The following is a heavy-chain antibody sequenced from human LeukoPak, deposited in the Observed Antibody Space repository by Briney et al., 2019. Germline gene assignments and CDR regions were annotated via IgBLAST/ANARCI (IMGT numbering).Heavy chain of an antibody. D-gene: IGHD3-10*01. CDR1: GVPFSNYV. V-gene: IGHV3-30*03. CDR3: AREGYYGSGSPPSLYFDY. CDR2: TSSDLNVK. Sequence: GGSLGLSCEASGVPFSNYVIHWVRQAPGKGLEWVALTSSDLNVKLYADSVKGRFTISRDNSRSTLYLQMNSLRPEDTAIYYCAREGYYGSGSPPSLYFDYWGQGTLVTVSS. J-gene: IGHJ4*02.